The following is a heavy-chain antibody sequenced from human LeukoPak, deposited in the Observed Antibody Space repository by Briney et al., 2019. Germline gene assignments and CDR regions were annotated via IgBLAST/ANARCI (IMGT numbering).Heavy chain of an antibody. Sequence: SETLSLTCTVSGYSISSGYYWGWIRQPLGKGLEWIGSIYHSGSTYYNPSLKSRVTISVDTSKNQFSLKLSSVTAADTAVYYCASPRVGEGRPTPAGPRYYFDYWGQGTLVTVSS. J-gene: IGHJ4*02. V-gene: IGHV4-38-2*02. CDR2: IYHSGST. CDR1: GYSISSGYY. CDR3: ASPRVGEGRPTPAGPRYYFDY. D-gene: IGHD3-10*01.